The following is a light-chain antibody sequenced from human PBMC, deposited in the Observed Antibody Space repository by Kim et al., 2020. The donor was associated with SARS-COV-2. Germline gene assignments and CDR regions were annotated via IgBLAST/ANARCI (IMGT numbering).Light chain of an antibody. CDR1: SLRTYY. V-gene: IGLV3-19*01. CDR3: NSRDNNDNVL. Sequence: VALGQTVRITCQGDSLRTYYTTWFQQKPGQAPIVVFYGKNNRPSGIPDRFSGTSSGNTASLTITATQAGDEADYYCNSRDNNDNVLFGGGTQLTVL. J-gene: IGLJ2*01. CDR2: GKN.